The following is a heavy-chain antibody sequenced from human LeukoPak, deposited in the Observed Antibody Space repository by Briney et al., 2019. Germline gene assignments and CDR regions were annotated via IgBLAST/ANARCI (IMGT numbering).Heavy chain of an antibody. CDR1: GGTFSSYA. D-gene: IGHD2-21*02. V-gene: IGHV1-69*05. CDR2: IIPIFGIA. J-gene: IGHJ4*02. Sequence: ASVTVSCKASGGTFSSYAISWVRHAPGQGLGWMGRIIPIFGIANYAQKFQGRVTITTDESTSTAYMELSSLRSEDTAVYYCASLCGGDCYFDYWGQGTLVTVSS. CDR3: ASLCGGDCYFDY.